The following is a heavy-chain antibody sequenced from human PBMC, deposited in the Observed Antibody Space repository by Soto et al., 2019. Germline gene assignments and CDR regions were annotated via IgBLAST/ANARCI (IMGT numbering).Heavy chain of an antibody. V-gene: IGHV4-39*01. D-gene: IGHD3-9*01. Sequence: QVQLQGSGPGLVRPSETLSLTCTVSGASISTNHHNWAWVRQPPGKVLEWMGNIHYRGDTYFNPSLGSRPSMSVDTSKNQFSLKLTSVTAADTAVYYCARLPTGYPNWFDPWGQGTLVTVSS. CDR2: IHYRGDT. CDR1: GASISTNHHN. J-gene: IGHJ5*02. CDR3: ARLPTGYPNWFDP.